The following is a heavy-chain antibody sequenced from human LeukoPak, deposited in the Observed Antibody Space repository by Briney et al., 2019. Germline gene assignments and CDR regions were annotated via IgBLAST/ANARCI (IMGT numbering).Heavy chain of an antibody. Sequence: GGSLRLSCAASGFXFSSYTMNWVRQAPGKGLEWVSSISSTSTYIYYADSVKGRFTISRDNAKNSLYLQMNSLRAEDTAVYYCAGENYYESSGFNWGQGTLVTVSS. CDR2: ISSTSTYI. CDR1: GFXFSSYT. D-gene: IGHD3-22*01. CDR3: AGENYYESSGFN. J-gene: IGHJ4*02. V-gene: IGHV3-21*01.